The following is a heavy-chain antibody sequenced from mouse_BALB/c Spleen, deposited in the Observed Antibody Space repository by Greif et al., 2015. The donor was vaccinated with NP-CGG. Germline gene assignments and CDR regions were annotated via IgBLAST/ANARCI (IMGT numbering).Heavy chain of an antibody. D-gene: IGHD2-4*01. J-gene: IGHJ4*01. V-gene: IGHV5-17*02. CDR1: GFTFSGFG. CDR3: ARGWITPYAMDY. Sequence: EVMLVESGGGLVQPGGSRKLSCAASGFTFSGFGMHWVRQAPEKGLEWVAYISSGSSTIYYADTVKGRFTISRDNPKNTLFLQMTSLRSEDTAMYYCARGWITPYAMDYWGQGTSVTVSS. CDR2: ISSGSSTI.